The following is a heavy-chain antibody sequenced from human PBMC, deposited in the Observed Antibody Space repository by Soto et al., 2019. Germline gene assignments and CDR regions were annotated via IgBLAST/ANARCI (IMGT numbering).Heavy chain of an antibody. CDR2: ISGSGGST. J-gene: IGHJ4*02. CDR1: GFTFSSYA. CDR3: AKDLQLAGSGSYY. D-gene: IGHD3-10*01. V-gene: IGHV3-23*01. Sequence: GESLKISCAASGFTFSSYAMSWVRQAPGKGLEWVSAISGSGGSTYYADSVKGRFTISRDNSKNTLYLQMNSLRAEDTAVYYCAKDLQLAGSGSYYWGQGTLVTVSS.